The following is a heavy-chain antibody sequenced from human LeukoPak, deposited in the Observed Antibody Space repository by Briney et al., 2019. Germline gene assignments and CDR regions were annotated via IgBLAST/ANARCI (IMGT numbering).Heavy chain of an antibody. Sequence: PGGSLRLSCAASGFTFSSYAMYWVRQAPGKGLEWVAVISYDGSDKFYADSVKGRFTISRDSSKNTLYLQMNSLIPEDTAVYYCARARPSMWIDYWGQGTLVTVSS. CDR1: GFTFSSYA. CDR2: ISYDGSDK. CDR3: ARARPSMWIDY. V-gene: IGHV3-30*04. J-gene: IGHJ4*02. D-gene: IGHD5-12*01.